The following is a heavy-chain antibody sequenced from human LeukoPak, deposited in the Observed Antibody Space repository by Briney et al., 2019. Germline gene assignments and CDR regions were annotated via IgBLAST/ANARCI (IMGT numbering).Heavy chain of an antibody. CDR2: VYYSGSI. CDR1: GGSIRSHY. Sequence: SETLSLTCTVSGGSIRSHYWNWIRQPPGKGLEWVGYVYYSGSINYNPSLKSRGTISIGTSKNQFSLNLESVTAADTAVYYCARSSLNSYHRGAHGSYFDYWGQGTLVTVFS. V-gene: IGHV4-59*08. CDR3: ARSSLNSYHRGAHGSYFDY. D-gene: IGHD1-26*01. J-gene: IGHJ4*02.